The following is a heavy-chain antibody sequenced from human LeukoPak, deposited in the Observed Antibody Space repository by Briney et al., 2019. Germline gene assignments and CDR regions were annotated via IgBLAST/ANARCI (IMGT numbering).Heavy chain of an antibody. J-gene: IGHJ4*02. CDR3: AKGRGDDFWSGYDDYFDY. V-gene: IGHV3-23*01. CDR2: ISGSGGST. CDR1: GFTFSSYA. Sequence: GRSLRLSCAASGFTFSSYAMSWVRQAPGKGLEWVSAISGSGGSTYYADSVKGRFTISRDNSKNTLYLQMNSLRAEDTAVYYCAKGRGDDFWSGYDDYFDYWGQGTLVTVSS. D-gene: IGHD3-3*01.